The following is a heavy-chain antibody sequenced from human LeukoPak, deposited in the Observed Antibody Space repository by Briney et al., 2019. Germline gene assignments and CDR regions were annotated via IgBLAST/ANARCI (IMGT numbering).Heavy chain of an antibody. CDR3: ARDPRYYDGQYYFDY. J-gene: IGHJ4*02. CDR1: GYTFTSYG. V-gene: IGHV1-18*01. Sequence: ASVKVSCKASGYTFTSYGISWVRQAPGQGLEWMGWISAYNGNTNYAQKLQGRVTMTTDTSTSTAYVELRSLRSDDTAVYYCARDPRYYDGQYYFDYWGQGTLVTVSS. D-gene: IGHD3-22*01. CDR2: ISAYNGNT.